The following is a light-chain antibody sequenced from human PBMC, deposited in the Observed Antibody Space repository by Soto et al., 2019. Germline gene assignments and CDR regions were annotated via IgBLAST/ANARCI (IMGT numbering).Light chain of an antibody. CDR1: QSVSSN. Sequence: EIVMTQSPATLSVSPGERATLSCRASQSVSSNLAWYQQKPGQAPRLVIYGGSTRATGIPARFSGSGSGTDFTLTISRLQSEDFAVYYCQQYNRWPPYTLGQGTKLEIK. J-gene: IGKJ2*01. CDR2: GGS. CDR3: QQYNRWPPYT. V-gene: IGKV3-15*01.